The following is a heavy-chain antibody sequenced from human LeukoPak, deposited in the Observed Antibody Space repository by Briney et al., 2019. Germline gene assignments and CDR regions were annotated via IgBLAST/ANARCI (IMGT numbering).Heavy chain of an antibody. V-gene: IGHV4-39*01. J-gene: IGHJ3*02. CDR1: GGSISNF. CDR3: ARHFSLGAFDI. D-gene: IGHD3-16*01. CDR2: IHYTGNT. Sequence: SETLSLTCTVFGGSISNFWGWIRQAPGKGLEWIGSIHYTGNTYYNASLKSRVTMSVDTSKNQFSLKLSSMTAADTAVYYCARHFSLGAFDIWGQGTMVSVSS.